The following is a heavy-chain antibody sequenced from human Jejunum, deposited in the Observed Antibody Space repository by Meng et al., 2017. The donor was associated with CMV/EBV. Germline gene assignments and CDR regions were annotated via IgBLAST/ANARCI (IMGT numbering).Heavy chain of an antibody. CDR1: GYRLNTYA. V-gene: IGHV1-3*01. D-gene: IGHD3-16*01. J-gene: IGHJ5*02. CDR2: INVGNGNT. Sequence: GYRLNTYAMHWGRQAPGQSLEWMGSINVGNGNTKYSQKFQDRLTITIDTSANTASLELSSLSSEDTAVYYCTRANSDYAITSTPFDPWGQGTLVTVSS. CDR3: TRANSDYAITSTPFDP.